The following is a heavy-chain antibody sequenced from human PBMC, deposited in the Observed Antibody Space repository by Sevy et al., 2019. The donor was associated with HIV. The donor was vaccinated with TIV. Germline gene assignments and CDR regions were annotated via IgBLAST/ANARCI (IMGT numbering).Heavy chain of an antibody. CDR3: ARELSDDGMDV. V-gene: IGHV4-61*02. CDR1: GGSIRSGRYY. Sequence: SETLSLTCNVSGGSIRSGRYYWSWIRQPAGKGLEWIGRIYIRGTTNYNPSLKSRITMSVDTSKNQFSLKLSSVTATDTTVYYCARELSDDGMDVWGQGTTVTVSS. CDR2: IYIRGTT. J-gene: IGHJ6*02. D-gene: IGHD1-1*01.